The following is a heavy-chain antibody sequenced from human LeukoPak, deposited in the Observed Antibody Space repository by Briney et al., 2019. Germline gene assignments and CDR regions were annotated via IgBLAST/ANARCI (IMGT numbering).Heavy chain of an antibody. CDR3: THAYSGYLTGAFDI. CDR1: AFTFSSYG. J-gene: IGHJ3*02. V-gene: IGHV3-30*03. CDR2: ISYDGSNK. Sequence: GGSLRLSCAAAAFTFSSYGMDWVRQAPGKGLEWVAVISYDGSNKYYADSVKGRFTISRDNSKDTLYLQMNSLRAEDTAVYYCTHAYSGYLTGAFDIWGQGTMVTVSS. D-gene: IGHD5-12*01.